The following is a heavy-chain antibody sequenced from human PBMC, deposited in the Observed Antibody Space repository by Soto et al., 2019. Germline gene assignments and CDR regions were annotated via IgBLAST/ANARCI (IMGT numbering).Heavy chain of an antibody. CDR1: GYTFTSYG. D-gene: IGHD6-13*01. J-gene: IGHJ6*02. CDR2: ISAYNGNT. Sequence: ASVKVSCKASGYTFTSYGISWVRQAPGQGLEWMGWISAYNGNTNYAQKLQGRVTMTTDTSTSTAYMELRSLRSADTAVYYCARDDRRIAAAGLGRMDVCHQGPTGTVSS. CDR3: ARDDRRIAAAGLGRMDV. V-gene: IGHV1-18*04.